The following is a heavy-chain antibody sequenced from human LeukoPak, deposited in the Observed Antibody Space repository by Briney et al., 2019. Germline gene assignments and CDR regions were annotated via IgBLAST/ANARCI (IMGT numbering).Heavy chain of an antibody. Sequence: PSETLSLTCTVSGGSISSYYWSWIRQPPGKGLEWIGYIYHSGSTYYNPSLKSRVTISVDRSKNQFSLKLSSVTAADTAVYYCARELGSSRDYWGQGTLVTVSS. J-gene: IGHJ4*02. CDR3: ARELGSSRDY. CDR1: GGSISSYY. V-gene: IGHV4-59*12. D-gene: IGHD6-6*01. CDR2: IYHSGST.